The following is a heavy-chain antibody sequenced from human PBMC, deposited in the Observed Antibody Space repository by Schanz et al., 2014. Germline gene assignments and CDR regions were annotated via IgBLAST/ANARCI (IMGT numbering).Heavy chain of an antibody. CDR3: ARDLAGGGNDV. CDR1: GFTFSGYG. V-gene: IGHV3-30*03. J-gene: IGHJ4*02. Sequence: QVQLVESGGGVVQPGRSLRLSCAASGFTFSGYGMHWVRQAPGKGLEWVAIISYDGRHKNYADSVKGRFTISRDNSKNTLHLQMNSLRAEDTAVYYCARDLAGGGNDVWGQGTLVTVSS. CDR2: ISYDGRHK. D-gene: IGHD2-15*01.